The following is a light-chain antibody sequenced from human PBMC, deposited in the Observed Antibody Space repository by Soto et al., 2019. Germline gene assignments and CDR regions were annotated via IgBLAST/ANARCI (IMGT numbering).Light chain of an antibody. Sequence: DIQMTQSPSTLAASVGERATITGRASQSVFTWLAWYPPXPGKAPKLLIYQASSLESGVPSRFSGSGSRTDFTLTISRLEPEYFAVSYYQQYGSPGTFGQGTKVDI. V-gene: IGKV1-5*03. CDR2: QAS. J-gene: IGKJ1*01. CDR3: QQYGSPGT. CDR1: QSVFTW.